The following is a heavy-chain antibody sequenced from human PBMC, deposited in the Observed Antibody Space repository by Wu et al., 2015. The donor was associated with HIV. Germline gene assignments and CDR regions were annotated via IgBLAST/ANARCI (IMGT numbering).Heavy chain of an antibody. CDR2: TTPMFGTT. D-gene: IGHD3-10*01. J-gene: IGHJ5*02. CDR1: GGILTKYD. V-gene: IGHV1-69*05. CDR3: ARELEDPAIMVRAGFDP. Sequence: QVHLVQPGAEVKXPGSSVKVSCKASGGILTKYDINWVRQAPGQGLEWMGGTTPMFGTTNYAQKFQGRVTITSDVYTSTVYMELSSLRSEDTAIYYCARELEDPAIMVRAGFDPWGQGTLVTVSS.